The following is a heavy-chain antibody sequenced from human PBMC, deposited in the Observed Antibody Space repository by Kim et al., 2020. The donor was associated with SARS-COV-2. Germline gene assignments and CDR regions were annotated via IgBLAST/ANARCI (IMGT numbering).Heavy chain of an antibody. CDR2: IDTGNGNR. D-gene: IGHD2-21*02. CDR1: GYSFTSYP. J-gene: IGHJ4*02. CDR3: ARGFSGDSQHFDY. Sequence: ASVKVSCKASGYSFTSYPMHWVRQAPGQRPEWVGLIDTGNGNRIYSKKFQDRVTISGDTSASTVYMQLSSLRSEDTAVYYCARGFSGDSQHFDYWGQGILVTVSS. V-gene: IGHV1-3*04.